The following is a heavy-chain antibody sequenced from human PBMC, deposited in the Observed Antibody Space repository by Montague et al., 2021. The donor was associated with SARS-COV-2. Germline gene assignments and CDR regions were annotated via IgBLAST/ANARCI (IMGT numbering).Heavy chain of an antibody. CDR1: GGSISSGSYY. CDR3: ARDVGVPLAPPYSWFDP. D-gene: IGHD2-2*01. J-gene: IGHJ5*02. CDR2: IYTSGST. V-gene: IGHV4-61*02. Sequence: TLSLTCTVSGGSISSGSYYWSWIRQPAGKGLEWIGRIYTSGSTNYNPSLKSRVTISVDTSKNQSSLKLTSVTAADTAVYYCARDVGVPLAPPYSWFDPWGQGTLVTVSS.